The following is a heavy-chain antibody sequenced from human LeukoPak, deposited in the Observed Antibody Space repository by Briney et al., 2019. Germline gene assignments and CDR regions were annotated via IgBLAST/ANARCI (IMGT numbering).Heavy chain of an antibody. V-gene: IGHV3-48*03. CDR1: GFTFSSYE. Sequence: GGSLRLSCAASGFTFSSYEMNWVRQAPGKGLEWVSYISSSDSTIYYADSVKGRFTISRDNAKNSLYLQMNSLRAEDTAVYYCAELGITMIGGVWGKGTTVTISS. CDR3: AELGITMIGGV. D-gene: IGHD3-10*02. J-gene: IGHJ6*04. CDR2: ISSSDSTI.